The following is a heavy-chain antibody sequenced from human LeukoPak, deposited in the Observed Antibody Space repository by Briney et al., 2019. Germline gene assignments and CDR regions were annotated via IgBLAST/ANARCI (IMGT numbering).Heavy chain of an antibody. Sequence: SETLSLTCTVTGDSISSGRYYWSWIRQPAGKGLERIERISTSGTTNYNPSFKSRVTISVGTSKNQFSLKLSSVTAADTAVYYCARGRVWGAIAARRNWFDPWGQGTLVTVSS. CDR2: ISTSGTT. CDR1: GDSISSGRYY. J-gene: IGHJ5*02. CDR3: ARGRVWGAIAARRNWFDP. V-gene: IGHV4-61*02. D-gene: IGHD6-6*01.